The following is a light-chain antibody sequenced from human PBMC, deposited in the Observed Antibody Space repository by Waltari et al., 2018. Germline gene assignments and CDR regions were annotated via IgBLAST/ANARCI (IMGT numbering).Light chain of an antibody. CDR2: DVS. CDR1: SSDVGGYNY. V-gene: IGLV2-11*01. CDR3: CSYAGSYTWV. J-gene: IGLJ3*02. Sequence: QSALTQPRSVSGSPGQSVTISCTGSSSDVGGYNYVSWYQQHPGKAPKLMIYDVSKRPSGVPDRFSGSKSCNTASLTISGLQADDEADYYCCSYAGSYTWVFGEGTKLTVL.